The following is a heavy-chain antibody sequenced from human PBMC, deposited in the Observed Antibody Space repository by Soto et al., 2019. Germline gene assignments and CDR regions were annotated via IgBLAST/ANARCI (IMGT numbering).Heavy chain of an antibody. CDR1: GGTFSSYA. D-gene: IGHD1-7*01. CDR3: ARAPRITGTTMMADY. V-gene: IGHV1-46*03. J-gene: IGHJ4*02. Sequence: ASVKVSCKASGGTFSSYAISWVRQAPGQGLEWMGIINPSVGSTSYAQKFQGRVTMTRDTSTSTVYMELSSLRSEDTAVYYCARAPRITGTTMMADYWGQGTLVTVSS. CDR2: INPSVGST.